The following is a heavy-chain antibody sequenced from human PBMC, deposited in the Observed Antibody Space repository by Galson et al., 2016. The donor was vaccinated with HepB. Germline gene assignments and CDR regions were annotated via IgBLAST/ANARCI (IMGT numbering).Heavy chain of an antibody. CDR3: AKGWSVPDS. D-gene: IGHD3-3*01. V-gene: IGHV3-23*01. CDR1: GFTFSTSA. CDR2: ISSTSHST. Sequence: SLRLSCAASGFTFSTSAMSWVRQAPGQGLEWVSAISSTSHSTYYADSVKGRFTISRDNAKNTLFLQMDSLKIDATAVYYCAKGWSVPDSWGQGTLVTVSS. J-gene: IGHJ4*02.